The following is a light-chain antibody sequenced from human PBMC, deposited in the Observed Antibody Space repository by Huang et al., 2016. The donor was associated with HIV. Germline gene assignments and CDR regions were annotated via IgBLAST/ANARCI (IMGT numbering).Light chain of an antibody. CDR1: QTVHRGY. CDR2: AAS. J-gene: IGKJ4*01. CDR3: QQYDSSPLT. Sequence: EIVLTQSPGTRSLSPGARATLSCRASQTVHRGYVAWYQQTPGQAPRLLIYAASSRATGIPDRFSGSGSGTDFTLTISRLEPEDFAVYYCQQYDSSPLTFGGGTKVEIK. V-gene: IGKV3-20*01.